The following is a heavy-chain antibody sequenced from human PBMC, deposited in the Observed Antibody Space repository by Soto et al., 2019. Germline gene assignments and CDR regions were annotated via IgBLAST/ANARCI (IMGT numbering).Heavy chain of an antibody. CDR3: ARQYSGSYPYHDAFDI. Sequence: QVQLVQSVSELKKPGASVKGSCKASGYTFTSYAMHWVRQAPGQGLEWMGWINTNTGNPTYAQGFTGRFVFSLDTSVSTAYLQICSLKAEDTAVYYCARQYSGSYPYHDAFDIWGQGTMVTVSS. V-gene: IGHV7-4-1*01. CDR1: GYTFTSYA. J-gene: IGHJ3*02. CDR2: INTNTGNP. D-gene: IGHD1-26*01.